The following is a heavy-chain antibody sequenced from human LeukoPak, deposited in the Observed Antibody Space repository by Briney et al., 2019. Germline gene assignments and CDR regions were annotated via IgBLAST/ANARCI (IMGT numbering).Heavy chain of an antibody. CDR3: ARDIRVQYYYGSGSYHFDY. D-gene: IGHD3-10*01. CDR2: ISAYNGNT. V-gene: IGHV1-18*01. Sequence: ASVTVSCKASGYTFTSYGISWVRQAPGQGLEWMGWISAYNGNTNYAQKLQGRVTMTTDTSTSTAYMELRSLRSDDTAVYYCARDIRVQYYYGSGSYHFDYWGQGTLVTVSS. J-gene: IGHJ4*02. CDR1: GYTFTSYG.